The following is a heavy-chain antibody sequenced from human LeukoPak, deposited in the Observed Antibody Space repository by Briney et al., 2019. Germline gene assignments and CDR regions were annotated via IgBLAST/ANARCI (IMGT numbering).Heavy chain of an antibody. CDR1: GFTFSSYS. D-gene: IGHD2-21*02. V-gene: IGHV3-48*04. CDR2: ISSSSSTI. Sequence: GGSLRLSCAASGFTFSSYSMNWVRQAPGKGLEWVSYISSSSSTIYYADSVKGRFTISRDNSKNTLYLQMNSLRADDTAVYYCAKDISGGDCPDYWGQGTLVTVSS. CDR3: AKDISGGDCPDY. J-gene: IGHJ4*02.